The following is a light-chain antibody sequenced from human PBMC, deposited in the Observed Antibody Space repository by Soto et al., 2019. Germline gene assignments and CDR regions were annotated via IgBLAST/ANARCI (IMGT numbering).Light chain of an antibody. CDR1: QSISSW. Sequence: DIQISQSPSTLSAPVGDRFTITFRASQSISSWLAWYQQKPGKAPKLLIYQASTLESGVPSRFSGSGSGTDFTLTISRLEPEDFAVYYCQQYDTTPWTFGQGTKV. CDR3: QQYDTTPWT. V-gene: IGKV1-5*03. CDR2: QAS. J-gene: IGKJ1*01.